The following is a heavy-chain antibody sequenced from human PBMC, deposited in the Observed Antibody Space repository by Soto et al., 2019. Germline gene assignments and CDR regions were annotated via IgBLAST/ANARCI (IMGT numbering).Heavy chain of an antibody. V-gene: IGHV3-23*01. D-gene: IGHD3-22*01. CDR2: ISGSGHAT. Sequence: EVKLLESGGGLVPPGASARLSCLTSGFIFDNYAMSWVRQSPGRRLEWVAAISGSGHATYYTQSVQGRFIISRDKSKKTVFLQMNNLRAEDTAVYYCAKGRYFDSSGGCANYWGLGTLVTVSS. CDR3: AKGRYFDSSGGCANY. J-gene: IGHJ4*02. CDR1: GFIFDNYA.